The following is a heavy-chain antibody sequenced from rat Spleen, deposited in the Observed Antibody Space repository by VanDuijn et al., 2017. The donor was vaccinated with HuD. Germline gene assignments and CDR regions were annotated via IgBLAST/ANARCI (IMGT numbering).Heavy chain of an antibody. V-gene: IGHV2-27*01. CDR1: GFSLTNFH. J-gene: IGHJ2*01. CDR3: ARLGGG. D-gene: IGHD4-6*01. CDR2: IKNGGNT. Sequence: QVQLRESGPGLVQPSQTLSLTCTVSGFSLTNFHVHWVRQPPGKGLEWMGRIKNGGNTDYNSGLKSRLSIRRDTSKSQDFLKMNSLPTEGTGMYFWARLGGGWGQGVMVTVSS.